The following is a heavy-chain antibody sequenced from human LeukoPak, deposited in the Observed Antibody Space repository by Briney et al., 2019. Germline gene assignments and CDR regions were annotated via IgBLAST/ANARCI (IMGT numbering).Heavy chain of an antibody. CDR2: ISSSSSYI. Sequence: GGPLRLSCAASGFTFSSYSMNWVRQAPGKGLEWVSSISSSSSYIYYADSVKGRFTISRDNAKNSLYLQMNSLRAEDTAVYYCARATPSDAFDIWGQGTMVTVSS. CDR1: GFTFSSYS. V-gene: IGHV3-21*01. CDR3: ARATPSDAFDI. J-gene: IGHJ3*02.